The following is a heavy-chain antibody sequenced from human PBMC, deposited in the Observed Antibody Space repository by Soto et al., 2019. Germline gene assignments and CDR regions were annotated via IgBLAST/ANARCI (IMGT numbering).Heavy chain of an antibody. CDR1: GFTFSNYG. CDR3: ARDIESVTAKHFFYYYAMDV. Sequence: ASVKVSCKASGFTFSNYGLNWVRQAPGQGLEWMGWVSANNGHTNYAQNLQGRVSMTTDTSTSTAYMELRGLRFDDTAVYYCARDIESVTAKHFFYYYAMDVWGQGTTVTVSS. CDR2: VSANNGHT. D-gene: IGHD2-8*01. J-gene: IGHJ6*02. V-gene: IGHV1-18*01.